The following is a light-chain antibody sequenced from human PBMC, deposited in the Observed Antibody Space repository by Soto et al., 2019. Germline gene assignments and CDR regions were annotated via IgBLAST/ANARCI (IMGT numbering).Light chain of an antibody. V-gene: IGLV2-14*01. J-gene: IGLJ7*01. Sequence: QSVLTQPASVSGSPGKSITISCTGTSSDVGGYNYVSWFQQHPGKAPKLMIYEVNNRPSGVSNRFSGSKSGNTASLTISGLQAEDEADYYCISYTTTSTWVFGGGTQLTVL. CDR2: EVN. CDR3: ISYTTTSTWV. CDR1: SSDVGGYNY.